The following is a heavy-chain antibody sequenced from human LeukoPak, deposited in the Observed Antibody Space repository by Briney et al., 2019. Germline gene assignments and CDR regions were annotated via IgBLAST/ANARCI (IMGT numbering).Heavy chain of an antibody. D-gene: IGHD2-2*02. J-gene: IGHJ5*02. CDR2: ISYDGSNK. CDR1: GFTFSSYG. CDR3: AKDRSGGVVPAAIGWFDP. Sequence: PGRSLRLSCAASGFTFSSYGMHWVRQAPGKGLEWVAVISYDGSNKYYADSAKGRFTISRDNSKNTLYLQMNSLRAEDTAVYYCAKDRSGGVVPAAIGWFDPWGQGTLVTVSS. V-gene: IGHV3-30*18.